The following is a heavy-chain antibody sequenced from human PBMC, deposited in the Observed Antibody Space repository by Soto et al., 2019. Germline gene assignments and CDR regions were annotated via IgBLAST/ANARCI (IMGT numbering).Heavy chain of an antibody. CDR1: GGTFSSYA. V-gene: IGHV1-69*01. J-gene: IGHJ6*02. CDR3: ARRRITVAGSPDYYYYYGMDV. D-gene: IGHD6-19*01. Sequence: QVQLVQSGAEVKKPGSSVKVSCKASGGTFSSYAISWVRQAPGQGLEWMGGIIPIFGTANYAQKFQGRVTITADESTRTAYMELSSLKSEDTAVYYCARRRITVAGSPDYYYYYGMDVWGQGTTVTVSS. CDR2: IIPIFGTA.